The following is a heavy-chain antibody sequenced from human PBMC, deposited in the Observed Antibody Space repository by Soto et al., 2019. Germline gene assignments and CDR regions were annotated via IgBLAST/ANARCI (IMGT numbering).Heavy chain of an antibody. J-gene: IGHJ4*02. CDR2: ISGSGGST. CDR1: GFTFSSYA. D-gene: IGHD3-9*01. V-gene: IGHV3-23*01. CDR3: AKDPRLVTKYFHY. Sequence: GGSLRLSCAASGFTFSSYAMSWVRQAPGKGLEWVSAISGSGGSTYYADSVKGRFTISRDNSKNTLYLQMNSLRAEERAVYYCAKDPRLVTKYFHYWGQGPLVTVYS.